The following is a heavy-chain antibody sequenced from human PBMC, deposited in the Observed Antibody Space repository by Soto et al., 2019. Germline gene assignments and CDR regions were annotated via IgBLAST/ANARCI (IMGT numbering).Heavy chain of an antibody. CDR3: ARDQTDYDILTGPDY. Sequence: XGSLRLSCEDAGFTLSSYGMHWVRQAPGKGLEWVAVIWYDGSNKYYADSVKGRFTISRDNSKNTLYLQMNSLRAEDTAVYYCARDQTDYDILTGPDYWGQGTLVTVSS. V-gene: IGHV3-33*08. CDR1: GFTLSSYG. J-gene: IGHJ4*02. D-gene: IGHD3-9*01. CDR2: IWYDGSNK.